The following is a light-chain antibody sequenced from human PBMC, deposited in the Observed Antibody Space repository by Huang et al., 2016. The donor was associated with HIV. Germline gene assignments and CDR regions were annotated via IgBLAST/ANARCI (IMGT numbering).Light chain of an antibody. CDR2: AAS. J-gene: IGKJ2*01. CDR3: QQYNKWPPEYT. Sequence: VMMSQSPATLAASPGERVTLSCGASQSVNTNLAWYQHKPGQPPRLLIYAASTRATCVPAMFAGSGSGTEFTLTIDSLQSDDFAVYYCQQYNKWPPEYTFGQGTRLEIK. V-gene: IGKV3-15*01. CDR1: QSVNTN.